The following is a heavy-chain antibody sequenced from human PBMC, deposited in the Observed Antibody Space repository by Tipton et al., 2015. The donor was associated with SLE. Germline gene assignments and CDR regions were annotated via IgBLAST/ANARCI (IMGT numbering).Heavy chain of an antibody. CDR3: ARVGVVAATHYYYYMDV. J-gene: IGHJ6*03. CDR1: GYTFTSYA. V-gene: IGHV1-3*01. Sequence: QSGPEVKKPGASVKVSCKASGYTFTSYAMHWVRQDPGQRLEWMGWINAGNGNTKYSQKFQGRVTITRDTSASTAYMELSSLRSEDTAVYYCARVGVVAATHYYYYMDVWVKGTTVTVSS. D-gene: IGHD2-15*01. CDR2: INAGNGNT.